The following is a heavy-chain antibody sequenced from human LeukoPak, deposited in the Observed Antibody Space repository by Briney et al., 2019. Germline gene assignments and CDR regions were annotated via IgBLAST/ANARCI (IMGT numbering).Heavy chain of an antibody. V-gene: IGHV4-31*03. CDR2: IYYSGST. Sequence: PSETLSLTCTVSGGSISSGGYYWSWIRQHPGKGLEWIGYIYYSGSTYYNPSLKSRVTISVDTSKNQFSLKLSSVTAADTAVYYCARGYCSGGSCGGIDYWGQGTLVTVSS. CDR1: GGSISSGGYY. D-gene: IGHD2-15*01. CDR3: ARGYCSGGSCGGIDY. J-gene: IGHJ4*02.